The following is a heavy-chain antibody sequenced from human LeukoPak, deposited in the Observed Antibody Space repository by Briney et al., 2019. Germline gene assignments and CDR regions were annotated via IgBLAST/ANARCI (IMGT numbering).Heavy chain of an antibody. CDR2: IYYSGST. V-gene: IGHV4-59*01. J-gene: IGHJ6*03. CDR3: ARDLYVYMDV. D-gene: IGHD3-16*01. Sequence: PSETLSLTCTVSSGSISSYYWSWIRQPPGKGLEWIGYIYYSGSTNYNPSLTSRVTISEDTSKNHFSLKLSSVTAADTAVYYRARDLYVYMDVWGKGTTVTVSS. CDR1: SGSISSYY.